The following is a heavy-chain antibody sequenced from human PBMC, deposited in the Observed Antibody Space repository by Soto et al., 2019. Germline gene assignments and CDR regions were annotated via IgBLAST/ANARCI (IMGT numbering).Heavy chain of an antibody. V-gene: IGHV1-69*06. J-gene: IGHJ4*02. CDR1: GGTFSSYA. CDR3: ARGPNYERSASYMDY. Sequence: ASVKVSCKASGGTFSSYAISWVRQAPGQGLEWMGGIIPIFGTANYAQKFQGRVTITADKSTSTAHMELSSLRSEDTAVYYCARGPNYERSASYMDYLGQGTLFAVCS. CDR2: IIPIFGTA. D-gene: IGHD3-10*01.